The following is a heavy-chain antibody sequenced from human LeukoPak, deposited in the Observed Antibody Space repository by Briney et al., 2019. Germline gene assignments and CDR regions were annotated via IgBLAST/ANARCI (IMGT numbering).Heavy chain of an antibody. CDR2: ISPSSGGT. Sequence: ASVKVSCKASGYTLTDYYVHWVRQAPGQGLEWMGWISPSSGGTNYAQKFQGRVTMTRDTSISTAYMELSSLRSDDTAVYYCARGWGFGSIDYWGQGTLVAVSS. CDR3: ARGWGFGSIDY. J-gene: IGHJ4*02. D-gene: IGHD7-27*01. CDR1: GYTLTDYY. V-gene: IGHV1-2*02.